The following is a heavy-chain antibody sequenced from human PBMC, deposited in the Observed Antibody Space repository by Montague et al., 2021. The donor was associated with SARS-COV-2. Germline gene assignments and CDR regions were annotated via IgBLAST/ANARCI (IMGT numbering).Heavy chain of an antibody. V-gene: IGHV4-38-2*02. J-gene: IGHJ3*02. CDR3: VREKAGGLHNVFDI. CDR2: IYHSGTT. CDR1: GFSIGSGVF. Sequence: SETLSLTCTVSGFSIGSGVFWGWILQPPRKGLEWIGSIYHSGTTXYNPPLQSRLTMSIDTSTNQFSLRLPSVTAADTAVFFCVREKAGGLHNVFDIWGQGTTVTVSS.